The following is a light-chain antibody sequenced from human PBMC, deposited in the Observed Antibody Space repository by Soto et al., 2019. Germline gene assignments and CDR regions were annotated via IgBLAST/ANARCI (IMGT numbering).Light chain of an antibody. V-gene: IGLV2-14*01. Sequence: QSALTQPASVSGSPGQSITISCTGTSSDVGGYNYVSWYQQHPGKAPKLMIYEVSNRPSGVSNRFSGSKSGNTASLTISGLQAEYEADYYCSSYTRSSSLVFGPGTKLTVL. CDR3: SSYTRSSSLV. J-gene: IGLJ1*01. CDR2: EVS. CDR1: SSDVGGYNY.